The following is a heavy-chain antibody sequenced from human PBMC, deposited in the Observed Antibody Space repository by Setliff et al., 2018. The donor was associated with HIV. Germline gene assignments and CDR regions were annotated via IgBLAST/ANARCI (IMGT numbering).Heavy chain of an antibody. J-gene: IGHJ5*01. CDR2: ISAYNGNT. CDR1: GYNFTIFG. CDR3: ARAPPINFWSGYYTGPQGWFDS. D-gene: IGHD3-3*01. V-gene: IGHV1-18*01. Sequence: ASVKVSCKASGYNFTIFGITWVRQAPGQGLEWMGWISAYNGNTNYAQKLQGRITLTLDKVTTTAHMDLRSLTSDDTAMYYCARAPPINFWSGYYTGPQGWFDSWGQGSLVTVSS.